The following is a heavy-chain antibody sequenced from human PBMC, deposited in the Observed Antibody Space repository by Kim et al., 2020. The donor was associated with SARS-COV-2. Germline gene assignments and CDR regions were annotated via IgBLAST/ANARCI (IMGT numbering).Heavy chain of an antibody. CDR3: ARDRVGNFYFDL. CDR2: ISGTHGYT. J-gene: IGHJ2*01. CDR1: GFTFSDYY. V-gene: IGHV3-11*06. D-gene: IGHD1-26*01. Sequence: GGSLRLSCAASGFTFSDYYMSWIRQTPEKGLEWLSYISGTHGYTNYADSVKGRFTISRDNAKNSLYLQMNSLTAEDTAVYYCARDRVGNFYFDLWGRGTLVTVSS.